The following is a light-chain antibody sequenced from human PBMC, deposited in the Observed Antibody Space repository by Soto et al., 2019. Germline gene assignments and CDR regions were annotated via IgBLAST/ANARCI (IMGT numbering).Light chain of an antibody. CDR1: SSDVGRYNY. CDR2: GVT. Sequence: QSVLTQPPSASGSPGQSVTFSCTGTSSDVGRYNYVSWYQQHPGKAPKLLIYGVTQRPSGVPDRFSGSKSGNTASLTVSGLQDEDEGYYYCSSYAGSNIEVFGTGTKGTVL. V-gene: IGLV2-8*01. J-gene: IGLJ1*01. CDR3: SSYAGSNIEV.